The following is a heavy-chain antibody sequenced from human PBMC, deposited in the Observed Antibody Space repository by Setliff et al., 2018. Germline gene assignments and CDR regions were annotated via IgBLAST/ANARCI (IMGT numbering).Heavy chain of an antibody. V-gene: IGHV1-18*04. CDR3: ARINFYVSSGYYYAPDF. CDR1: GYTFSNYG. Sequence: ASVKVSCKASGYTFSNYGITWVRQAPGQGLEWMGWISAYSGNTKYALTLQGRVTMTTDPSTTTAYLELKNLRSDDTAVYYCARINFYVSSGYYYAPDFWGQGTLVTVSS. CDR2: ISAYSGNT. D-gene: IGHD3-22*01. J-gene: IGHJ4*02.